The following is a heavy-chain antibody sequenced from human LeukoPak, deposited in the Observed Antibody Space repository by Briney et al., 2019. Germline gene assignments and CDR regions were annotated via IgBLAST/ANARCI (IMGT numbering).Heavy chain of an antibody. Sequence: PGGSLRPSCAASGFTLSNYAMNWVRQAPGKGLEWVSVVIGSSGSTDYADSVKGRFTISRDNSKNTLYLEMNSLGAEDTAIYYCAKGGYDYIEIGYFDYWGQGTLVTVSS. D-gene: IGHD5-12*01. CDR1: GFTLSNYA. V-gene: IGHV3-23*01. J-gene: IGHJ4*02. CDR3: AKGGYDYIEIGYFDY. CDR2: VIGSSGST.